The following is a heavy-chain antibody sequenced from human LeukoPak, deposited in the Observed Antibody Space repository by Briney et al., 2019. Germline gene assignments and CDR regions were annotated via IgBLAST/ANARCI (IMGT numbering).Heavy chain of an antibody. CDR2: INPSGGST. CDR1: GFTFSDYY. D-gene: IGHD1-26*01. V-gene: IGHV3-23*01. Sequence: GGSLRLSCATSGFTFSDYYMSWVRQAPGKGLEWVSAINPSGGSTYYADSVKGRFTISRDNSKNTLYLQMNSLRAEDTAVYYCAKSGSYSFMDVWGKGTTVTVSS. CDR3: AKSGSYSFMDV. J-gene: IGHJ6*03.